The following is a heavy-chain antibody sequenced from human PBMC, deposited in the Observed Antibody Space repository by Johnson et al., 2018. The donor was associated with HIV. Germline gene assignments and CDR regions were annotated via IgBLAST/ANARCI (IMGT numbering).Heavy chain of an antibody. D-gene: IGHD4-17*01. Sequence: QVQLVESGGGVVQPGRSLRLSCAASGFTFSSYGMHWVRQAPGKGLEWLAVISYDGSNKYYGDSVKGRFTISRENSKNTLYLQMNSLRAEDTAVYYCANYAGLGAFDIWGQGTMVTVSS. CDR1: GFTFSSYG. J-gene: IGHJ3*02. CDR2: ISYDGSNK. V-gene: IGHV3-30*18. CDR3: ANYAGLGAFDI.